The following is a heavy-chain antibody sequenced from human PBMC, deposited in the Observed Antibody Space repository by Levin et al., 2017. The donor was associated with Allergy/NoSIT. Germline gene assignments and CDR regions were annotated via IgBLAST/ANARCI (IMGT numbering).Heavy chain of an antibody. D-gene: IGHD2-15*01. CDR2: IYSGGST. CDR1: GFTVSSNY. CDR3: AREMVSLGYCSGGSCYREDYFDY. J-gene: IGHJ4*02. Sequence: GESLKISCAASGFTVSSNYMSWVRQAPGKGLEWVSVIYSGGSTYYADSVKGRFTISRDNSKNTLYLQMNSLRAEDTAVYYCAREMVSLGYCSGGSCYREDYFDYWGQGTLVTVSS. V-gene: IGHV3-53*01.